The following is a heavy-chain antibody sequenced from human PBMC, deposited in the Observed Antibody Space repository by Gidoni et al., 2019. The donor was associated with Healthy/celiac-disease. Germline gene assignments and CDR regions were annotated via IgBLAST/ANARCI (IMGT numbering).Heavy chain of an antibody. D-gene: IGHD3-9*01. CDR3: ARDSGFVTGYSDYYFDY. V-gene: IGHV3-20*04. CDR2: INWNGGST. J-gene: IGHJ4*02. CDR1: GFPFDDYG. Sequence: ELQLVESGGGVVRPGGSLRLSCAASGFPFDDYGMSWVRQAPGKGLEWVSGINWNGGSTGYADSVKGRFTISRDNAKNSLYLQMNSLRAEDTALYYCARDSGFVTGYSDYYFDYWGQGTLVTVSS.